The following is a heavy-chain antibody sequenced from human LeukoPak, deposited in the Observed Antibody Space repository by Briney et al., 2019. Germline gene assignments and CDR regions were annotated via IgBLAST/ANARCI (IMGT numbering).Heavy chain of an antibody. CDR3: ARGQQLEN. D-gene: IGHD6-13*01. CDR1: RDSLSKNY. Sequence: PGGSLRLSCACPRDSLSKNYRRRGRQAPGKGLEWVSVIDTGGSTYYADSVKGRFTISRDNSKNTLYLQMNSLRVEDTAVYHCARGQQLENWGQGTLVTVSS. J-gene: IGHJ4*02. V-gene: IGHV3-53*01. CDR2: IDTGGST.